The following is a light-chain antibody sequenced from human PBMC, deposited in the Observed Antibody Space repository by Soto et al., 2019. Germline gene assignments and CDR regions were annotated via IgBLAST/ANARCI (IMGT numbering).Light chain of an antibody. J-gene: IGKJ5*01. Sequence: DIQLTQSPSFLSASVGDRVTITCRASQGLSSDLAWYQQTPGKAPKLLIYAASTLQSGVPSRFSGSGSGTEFPLTISSLQPEDFATYYCQQLNSYPITFGQGTRLAIK. CDR3: QQLNSYPIT. CDR1: QGLSSD. V-gene: IGKV1-9*01. CDR2: AAS.